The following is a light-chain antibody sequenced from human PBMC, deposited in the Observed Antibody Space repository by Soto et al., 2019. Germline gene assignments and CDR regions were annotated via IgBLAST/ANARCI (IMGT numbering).Light chain of an antibody. CDR3: QQRPNWL. J-gene: IGKJ4*01. V-gene: IGKV3-11*01. CDR2: DAS. CDR1: QSVGTY. Sequence: EIVLTQSPATLSLSPGERATLSCRASQSVGTYLAWYQQKPGQAPRLLIYDASNRATGVPARFSGSGSGTDFTLTISSLEPEDFAVYYCQQRPNWLFGGGTKVETK.